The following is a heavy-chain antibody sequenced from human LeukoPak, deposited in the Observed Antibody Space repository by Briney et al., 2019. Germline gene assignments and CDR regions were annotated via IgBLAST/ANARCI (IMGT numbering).Heavy chain of an antibody. D-gene: IGHD3-3*01. CDR3: AREAPITIFGVVSYYFDY. J-gene: IGHJ4*02. Sequence: SVKVSCKASGGTFSSYAISWVRQAPGQGLEWMGGIIPIFGTANYAQKFQGRVTITADESTSTAYMELSSLRSEDTAVYYCAREAPITIFGVVSYYFDYWGQGTLVTVSS. CDR2: IIPIFGTA. CDR1: GGTFSSYA. V-gene: IGHV1-69*13.